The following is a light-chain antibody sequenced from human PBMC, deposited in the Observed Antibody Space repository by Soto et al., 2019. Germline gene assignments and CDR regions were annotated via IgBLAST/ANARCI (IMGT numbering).Light chain of an antibody. Sequence: KQLTQSPSFLSASVGDRVTITCRASQGINDYLAWYQQKPGKAPKLLIYAASPLQSEVPSRFSGSASGTEFTLTISSRQPEDFATYYCQQFNTYPLTLGGGTKVEV. V-gene: IGKV1-9*01. J-gene: IGKJ4*01. CDR3: QQFNTYPLT. CDR1: QGINDY. CDR2: AAS.